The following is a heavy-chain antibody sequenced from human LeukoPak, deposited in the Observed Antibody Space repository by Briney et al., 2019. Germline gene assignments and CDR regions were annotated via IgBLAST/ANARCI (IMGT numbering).Heavy chain of an antibody. J-gene: IGHJ4*02. CDR2: ISSSAGII. CDR3: ARVHHNTAMVDIGY. CDR1: GFTFSSYE. V-gene: IGHV3-48*03. Sequence: PGGSLRLSCAASGFTFSSYEMHWVRQAPRKGLEWISYISSSAGIIYSADSVKGRFTISRDNAKNSLYLQMNSLRAEDTAVYYCARVHHNTAMVDIGYWGQGTLVTVSS. D-gene: IGHD5-18*01.